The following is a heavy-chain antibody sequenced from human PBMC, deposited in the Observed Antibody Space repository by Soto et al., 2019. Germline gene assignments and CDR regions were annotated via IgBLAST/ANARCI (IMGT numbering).Heavy chain of an antibody. D-gene: IGHD2-2*01. J-gene: IGHJ5*02. V-gene: IGHV1-58*01. CDR3: AAEYCSSTSCSWYNWFDP. Sequence: CKASGFTFSSSAVQWVRQARGQRLEWIGWIVVGSGKTNYAQKFQGRVTITSDMSTSTAYMELSSLRSEDTAVYYCAAEYCSSTSCSWYNWFDPWGQGTLVTVSS. CDR1: GFTFSSSA. CDR2: IVVGSGKT.